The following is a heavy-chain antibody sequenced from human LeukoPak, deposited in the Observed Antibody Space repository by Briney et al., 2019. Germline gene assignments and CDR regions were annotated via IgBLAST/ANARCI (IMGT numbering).Heavy chain of an antibody. CDR2: IGTAGDT. J-gene: IGHJ6*02. D-gene: IGHD4-17*01. CDR1: GFTFSSYD. CDR3: ARELRMTTVTRYYYYGMDV. V-gene: IGHV3-13*01. Sequence: GGSLRLSCAASGFTFSSYDMHWVRHATGKGLEWVSAIGTAGDTYYPGSVKGRFTISRENAKNSLYLQMNSLRAGDTAVYYCARELRMTTVTRYYYYGMDVWGQGTTVTVSS.